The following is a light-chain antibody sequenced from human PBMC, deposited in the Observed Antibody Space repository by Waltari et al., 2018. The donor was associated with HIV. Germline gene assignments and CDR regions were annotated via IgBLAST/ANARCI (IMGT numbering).Light chain of an antibody. CDR3: CSYAGSSTFYV. CDR1: RSDVGSYNL. V-gene: IGLV2-23*02. CDR2: EVS. J-gene: IGLJ1*01. Sequence: QSALTQPASVSGSPGQSITISCTGTRSDVGSYNLVSWYQQHPGKAPKLMIYEVSKRPSGVPNRFSGSKSGNTASLTISGLQAEDDADYYCCSYAGSSTFYVFGTGAKVTVL.